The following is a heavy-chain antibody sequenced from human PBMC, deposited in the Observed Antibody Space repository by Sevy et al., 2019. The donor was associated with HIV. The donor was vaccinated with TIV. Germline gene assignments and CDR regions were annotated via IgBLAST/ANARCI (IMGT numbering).Heavy chain of an antibody. Sequence: GGSLRLSCAASGFTLDGVALNWVRQAPGKGLEWVAGRSQSGNTAYYTDSVRGRFTIARDTSKNMLYLQMNSLRAEDTAMYFCAKRNSANRREANFDIWGQGAMVTVSS. J-gene: IGHJ3*02. V-gene: IGHV3-23*01. CDR1: GFTLDGVA. CDR3: AKRNSANRREANFDI. D-gene: IGHD3-10*01. CDR2: RSQSGNTA.